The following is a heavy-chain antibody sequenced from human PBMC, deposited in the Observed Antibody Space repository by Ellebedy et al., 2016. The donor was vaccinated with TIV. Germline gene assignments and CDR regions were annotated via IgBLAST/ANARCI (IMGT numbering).Heavy chain of an antibody. D-gene: IGHD1-26*01. CDR1: GFSFSNAW. J-gene: IGHJ4*02. CDR3: TTDEMDRIVGATNFDY. Sequence: GESLKISCAASGFSFSNAWLHWVRQAPGKGLEWVGRIKSKAGGGTIDYAAPVQGRFTISRDDSKNTLYLQMNSLKTEDTAVYYCTTDEMDRIVGATNFDYWGQGTLVTVSS. CDR2: IKSKAGGGTI. V-gene: IGHV3-15*07.